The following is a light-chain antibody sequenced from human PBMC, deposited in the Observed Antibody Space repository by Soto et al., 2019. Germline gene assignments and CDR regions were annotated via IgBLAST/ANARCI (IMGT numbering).Light chain of an antibody. CDR1: QNIDTY. J-gene: IGKJ1*01. CDR3: QQTYDSPRT. V-gene: IGKV1-39*01. CDR2: AAS. Sequence: DIPVTQSPSSLSASVGDRITITCRTSQNIDTYLNWYQQNPGKAPKLLISAASRLQSGVPSRFSGSGSGTDFTLTITSLQAEDFATYYCQQTYDSPRTFGQGTKV.